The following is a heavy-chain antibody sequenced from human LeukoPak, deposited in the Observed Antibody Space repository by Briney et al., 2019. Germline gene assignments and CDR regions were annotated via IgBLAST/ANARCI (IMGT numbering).Heavy chain of an antibody. J-gene: IGHJ4*02. CDR1: GFTFSNYG. CDR2: ISYDESKK. V-gene: IGHV3-30*03. CDR3: TREARKSYYDTSGYYFDN. D-gene: IGHD3-22*01. Sequence: SGGSLRLSCAASGFTFSNYGMNWVRQAPGKGLEWVAVISYDESKKYYADSVQGRFTISRDNSKNTLYLQMNSLRAEDTAVYYCTREARKSYYDTSGYYFDNWGQGTLVTVSS.